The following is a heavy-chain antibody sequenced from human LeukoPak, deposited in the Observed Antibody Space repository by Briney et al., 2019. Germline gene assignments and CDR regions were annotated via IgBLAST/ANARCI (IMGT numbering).Heavy chain of an antibody. CDR1: GFTFDDYG. D-gene: IGHD3-22*01. J-gene: IGHJ4*02. Sequence: GGSLRLSCAASGFTFDDYGMSWVRQAPGKGLEWVSGINWNGGSTGYADSVEGRFTISRDNAKNSLYLQMNSLRAEDTALYYCARAYYDSSGYLTSDYWGQGTLVTVSS. CDR3: ARAYYDSSGYLTSDY. CDR2: INWNGGST. V-gene: IGHV3-20*04.